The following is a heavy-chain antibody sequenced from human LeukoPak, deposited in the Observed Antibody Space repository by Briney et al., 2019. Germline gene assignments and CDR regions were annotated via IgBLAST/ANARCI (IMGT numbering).Heavy chain of an antibody. CDR3: GRVDLRAAFFDY. V-gene: IGHV4-4*07. CDR2: IYTSGNT. Sequence: SEILSLTCTVSGGSISSYYWTWIRQPAGKGLEWIGRIYTSGNTGYNPSLKSRVTMSVDTSKNQFSLNLSSVTAADAAVYYCGRVDLRAAFFDYWGQGTLVTVSS. J-gene: IGHJ4*02. D-gene: IGHD2-15*01. CDR1: GGSISSYY.